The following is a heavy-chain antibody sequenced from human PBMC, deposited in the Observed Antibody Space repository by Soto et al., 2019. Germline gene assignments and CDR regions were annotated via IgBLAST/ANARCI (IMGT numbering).Heavy chain of an antibody. V-gene: IGHV1-18*01. CDR1: GYTFTSYG. J-gene: IGHJ4*02. CDR2: ISAYNGNT. Sequence: AASVKVSCKASGYTFTSYGISWVRQAPGQRLEWMGWISAYNGNTNYAQKLQGRVTMTTDTSTSTAYMELRSLRSDDTAVYYCAREKKYCSGGSCYPKFDYWGQGTLVTVSS. CDR3: AREKKYCSGGSCYPKFDY. D-gene: IGHD2-15*01.